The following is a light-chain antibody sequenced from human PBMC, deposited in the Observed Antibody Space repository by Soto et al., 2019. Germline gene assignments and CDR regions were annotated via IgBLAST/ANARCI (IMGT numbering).Light chain of an antibody. J-gene: IGKJ5*01. CDR1: QSAISN. Sequence: EIVMTQSPATLSVSPGERVTLSCRASQSAISNLAWYQQKPGQTPRLLVYGASTKATDMPGRFSGRGSGTDFTLTITRLEPEDSAVYFCQQYTGPPTTFGQGTRLEI. CDR2: GAS. CDR3: QQYTGPPTT. V-gene: IGKV3-15*01.